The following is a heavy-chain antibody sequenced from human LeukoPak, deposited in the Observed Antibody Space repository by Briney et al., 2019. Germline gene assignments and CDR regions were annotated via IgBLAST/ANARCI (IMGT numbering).Heavy chain of an antibody. CDR3: ARARYSSGWSHFDY. V-gene: IGHV3-30*04. D-gene: IGHD6-19*01. CDR2: ISYDGSNK. J-gene: IGHJ4*02. CDR1: GFTFSSYA. Sequence: PGGSLRLSCAASGFTFSSYAMHWVRQAPGKGLEWVAVISYDGSNKSYADSVKGRFTISRDNSKNTLYLQMNSLRAEDTAVYYCARARYSSGWSHFDYWGQGTLVTVSS.